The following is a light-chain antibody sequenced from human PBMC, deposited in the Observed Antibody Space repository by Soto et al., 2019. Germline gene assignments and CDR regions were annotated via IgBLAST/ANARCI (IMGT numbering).Light chain of an antibody. V-gene: IGKV3-15*01. CDR3: QQYNSWLWT. Sequence: EIVMTQSPATLSVSPGEGATLSCRASQRVSSKLAWYQQKPGQAPRLLIYGASTRATGIPARFSGSGSGTEFTLIISSPQSEDSAVYYCQQYNSWLWTFGQGTKVEIK. CDR2: GAS. J-gene: IGKJ1*01. CDR1: QRVSSK.